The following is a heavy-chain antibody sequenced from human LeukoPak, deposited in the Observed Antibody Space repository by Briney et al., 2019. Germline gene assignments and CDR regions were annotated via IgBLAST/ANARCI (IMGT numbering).Heavy chain of an antibody. Sequence: SETLSLTCTVSGGSISSYYWSWIRQPPGKGLEWIGYIYYSGSTNYNPSLKSRVTISVDTSKNQFSLKLSSVTAADTAVYYCARGQQYSSSSRWFDPWGQGTLVTVSS. CDR2: IYYSGST. J-gene: IGHJ5*02. D-gene: IGHD6-6*01. V-gene: IGHV4-59*01. CDR3: ARGQQYSSSSRWFDP. CDR1: GGSISSYY.